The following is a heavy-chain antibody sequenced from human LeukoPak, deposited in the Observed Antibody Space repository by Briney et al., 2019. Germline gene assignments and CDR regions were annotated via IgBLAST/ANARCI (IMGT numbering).Heavy chain of an antibody. CDR3: ARSTSSEYDIYHFDY. J-gene: IGHJ4*02. V-gene: IGHV3-33*01. CDR2: IWYDANNK. Sequence: PGGSLRLSCAASGFTFSSYGMHWVRQAPGKGLEWVAVIWYDANNKYYADSVKGRFTISRDNSKNTLYLQMNSLRAEDTAVYYCARSTSSEYDIYHFDYWGQGTLVTVSS. CDR1: GFTFSSYG. D-gene: IGHD3-9*01.